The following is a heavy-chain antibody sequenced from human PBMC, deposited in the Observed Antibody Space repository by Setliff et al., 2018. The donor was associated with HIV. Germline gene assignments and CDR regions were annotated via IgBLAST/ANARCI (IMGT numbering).Heavy chain of an antibody. J-gene: IGHJ6*02. D-gene: IGHD6-19*01. CDR3: ARLGSGWSDSYYYAMDI. CDR2: ISAYNGNT. Sequence: ASVKVSCKASGYTFTSYGISWVRQAPGQGLEWMGWISAYNGNTDYAQKLQGRVTLTTDTSTSTAYRELRSLRSDDTAVYFCARLGSGWSDSYYYAMDIWGQGTTVTVSS. CDR1: GYTFTSYG. V-gene: IGHV1-18*01.